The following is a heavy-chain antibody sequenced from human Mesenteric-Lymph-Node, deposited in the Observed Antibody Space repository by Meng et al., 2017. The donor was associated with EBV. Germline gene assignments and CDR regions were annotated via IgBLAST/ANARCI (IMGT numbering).Heavy chain of an antibody. CDR2: INTDTGNP. V-gene: IGHV7-4-1*02. CDR1: GYTFNTYA. Sequence: QVLLVQSGFELNNPGASVKVSCKASGYTFNTYAMNWVRQAPGQGLEWMGWINTDTGNPTYAQGFTGRFVFSLDTSVSTTYLEISSLKTEDTAVYYCARDLQGTVSTDYFDHWGQGTLVTVSS. D-gene: IGHD5/OR15-5a*01. CDR3: ARDLQGTVSTDYFDH. J-gene: IGHJ4*02.